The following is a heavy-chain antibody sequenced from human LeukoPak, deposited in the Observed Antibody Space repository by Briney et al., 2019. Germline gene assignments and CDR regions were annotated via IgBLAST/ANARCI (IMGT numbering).Heavy chain of an antibody. V-gene: IGHV3-11*04. CDR3: ARDLGPHRSSPNTGAFDI. CDR1: GFTLSDYF. D-gene: IGHD1-26*01. J-gene: IGHJ3*02. CDR2: IAPAGTT. Sequence: GGSLRLSCAASGFTLSDYFMTWIRQAPGKGLEWVAYIAPAGTTYYADSVKGRFTISRDNAKTSLYLQMSNMRADDTAVYYCARDLGPHRSSPNTGAFDIWGQGTMVTVSS.